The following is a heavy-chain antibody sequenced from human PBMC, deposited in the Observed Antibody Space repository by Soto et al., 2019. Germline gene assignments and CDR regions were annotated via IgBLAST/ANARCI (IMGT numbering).Heavy chain of an antibody. D-gene: IGHD4-17*01. Sequence: SETLSLTCTVSSASIGSSHDHWGWLRQPPGKGLEWIGTIFYSGSTYYNPSLKSRVTISVDTSKRQLSLTLRSVTAADTAVYYCARPFQTDYIDYRLRAFDIWGQGTMVTVSS. V-gene: IGHV4-39*01. CDR2: IFYSGST. CDR3: ARPFQTDYIDYRLRAFDI. J-gene: IGHJ3*02. CDR1: SASIGSSHDH.